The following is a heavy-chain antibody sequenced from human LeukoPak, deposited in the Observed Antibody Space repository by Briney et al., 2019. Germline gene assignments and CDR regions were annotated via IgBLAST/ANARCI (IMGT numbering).Heavy chain of an antibody. Sequence: GGSLRLSCAASGFTLSIYWMHWVRQAPGKGLVWVSRINGDGSRTAYADFVKGRFTISRDNAKNTLYLQMNSLRAEDTAVYYCARDPDLSGYSFFDSWGQGTLVTVSS. D-gene: IGHD3-22*01. CDR1: GFTLSIYW. CDR3: ARDPDLSGYSFFDS. J-gene: IGHJ4*02. V-gene: IGHV3-74*01. CDR2: INGDGSRT.